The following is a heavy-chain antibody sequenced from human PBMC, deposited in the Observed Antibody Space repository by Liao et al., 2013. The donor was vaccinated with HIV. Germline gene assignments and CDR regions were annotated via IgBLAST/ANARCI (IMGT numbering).Heavy chain of an antibody. CDR2: IYTSGRT. V-gene: IGHV4-61*02. Sequence: QVQLQESGPGLVKPSQTLSLTCTVSGGSINSGSYYWSWIRQPAGKGLEWIGRIYTSGRTNYNPSLKNRVTISVDTSKNQFSLKLSSVTAADTAVYYCARETYYYDSSGPEGCDAFDIWGQGTIGHRLL. J-gene: IGHJ3*02. D-gene: IGHD3-22*01. CDR3: ARETYYYDSSGPEGCDAFDI. CDR1: GGSINSGSYY.